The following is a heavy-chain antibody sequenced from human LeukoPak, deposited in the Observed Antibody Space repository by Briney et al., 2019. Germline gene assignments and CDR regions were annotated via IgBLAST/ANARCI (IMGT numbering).Heavy chain of an antibody. J-gene: IGHJ3*02. D-gene: IGHD3-22*01. CDR2: INVGNYNT. V-gene: IGHV1-3*03. CDR1: GYTFNSYA. Sequence: ASVKVSCKASGYTFNSYAMHWVRQAPGQRLEWMGWINVGNYNTKYSQEFQGRVTITRDTSASTAYMELSSLRSEDMAVYYCAREVYDRGAFDIWGQGTVVTVSS. CDR3: AREVYDRGAFDI.